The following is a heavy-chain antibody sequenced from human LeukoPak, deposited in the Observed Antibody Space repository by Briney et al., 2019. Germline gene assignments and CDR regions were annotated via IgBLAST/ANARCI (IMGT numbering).Heavy chain of an antibody. D-gene: IGHD3-22*01. V-gene: IGHV3-7*01. CDR3: ARASYYYDSSGYYYVDDY. J-gene: IGHJ4*02. CDR1: GFTFSSYW. CDR2: IKQDGSEK. Sequence: GGSLRLSCAASGFTFSSYWMSWVRQAPGKGLEWVANIKQDGSEKYYVDSVKGRFTISRDNAKNSLYLQMNSLRAEDTAVYYCARASYYYDSSGYYYVDDYWGQGTLVTVSS.